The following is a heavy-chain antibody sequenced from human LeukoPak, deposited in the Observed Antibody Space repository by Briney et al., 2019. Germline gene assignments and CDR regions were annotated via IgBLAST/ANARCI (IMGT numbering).Heavy chain of an antibody. V-gene: IGHV4-39*07. CDR3: AREGYSYLYDY. Sequence: SETLSLTCTVSGGSISSSSYYWGWIRQPPGKGLEWIGSIYYSGSTYYNPSLKSRVTISVDTSKNQFSLKLSSVTAADTAVYYCAREGYSYLYDYWGQGTLVTVSS. J-gene: IGHJ4*02. CDR2: IYYSGST. CDR1: GGSISSSSYY. D-gene: IGHD5-18*01.